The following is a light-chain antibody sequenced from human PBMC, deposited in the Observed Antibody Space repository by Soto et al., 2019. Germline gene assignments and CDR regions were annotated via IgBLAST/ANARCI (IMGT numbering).Light chain of an antibody. J-gene: IGKJ4*01. CDR3: QQRSNWLLT. V-gene: IGKV3-11*01. CDR1: QSVSSY. Sequence: EIVLTQSPATLSLSPGERATLSCRASQSVSSYLAWYQQKPGQAPRLLIYDASNRATGIPARFSGSGSGTDFTLFICILEPEDFAVYYCQQRSNWLLTFGGGTKVDIK. CDR2: DAS.